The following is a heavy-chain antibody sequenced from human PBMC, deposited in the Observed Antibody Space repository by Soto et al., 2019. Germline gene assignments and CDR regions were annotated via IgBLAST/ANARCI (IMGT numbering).Heavy chain of an antibody. V-gene: IGHV3-48*01. CDR2: ISSSSSTI. CDR3: ARDMLPFIEYSSGWGEYAFDI. CDR1: GFTFSSCS. Sequence: GGSLRLSCAASGFTFSSCSMNWVRQAPGKGLEWVSYISSSSSTIYYADSVKGRFTISRDNAKNSLYLQMNSLRAEDTAVYYCARDMLPFIEYSSGWGEYAFDIWGQGTMVTVSS. J-gene: IGHJ3*02. D-gene: IGHD6-19*01.